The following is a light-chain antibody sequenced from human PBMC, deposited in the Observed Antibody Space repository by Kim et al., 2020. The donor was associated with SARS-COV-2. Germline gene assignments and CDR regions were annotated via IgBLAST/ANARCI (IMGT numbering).Light chain of an antibody. J-gene: IGLJ2*01. CDR1: SSNIGRNT. CDR3: AAWDDSLNGLV. Sequence: QSVLTQPPSASGTPGQRVTISCSGSSSNIGRNTVNWYQQFPGTAPKLLIYYNNQRPSGVPDRFSGPKSGTSASLAISGLQSDDESDYYCAAWDDSLNGLVFGGGTQLTVL. CDR2: YNN. V-gene: IGLV1-44*01.